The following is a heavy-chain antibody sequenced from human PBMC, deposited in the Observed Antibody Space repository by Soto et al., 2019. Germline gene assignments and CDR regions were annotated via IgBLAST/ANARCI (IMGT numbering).Heavy chain of an antibody. Sequence: EVQLVESGGGLVKPGGSLRLSCAASGFTFSSYSMNWVRQAPGKGLEWVSSISSSSSYIYYADSVKGRFTITRDNAKNALYRQVNSLRAVDTAVYYCATDQAASQTYYDILTVDYWGQGTLVTVSS. CDR2: ISSSSSYI. CDR1: GFTFSSYS. D-gene: IGHD3-9*01. V-gene: IGHV3-21*01. J-gene: IGHJ4*02. CDR3: ATDQAASQTYYDILTVDY.